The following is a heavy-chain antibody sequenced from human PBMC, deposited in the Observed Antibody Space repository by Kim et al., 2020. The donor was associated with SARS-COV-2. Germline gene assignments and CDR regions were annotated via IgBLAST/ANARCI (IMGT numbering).Heavy chain of an antibody. CDR1: GYTFTSYY. CDR2: INPSGGST. J-gene: IGHJ4*02. Sequence: ASVKVSCKASGYTFTSYYMHWVRQAPGQGLEWMGIINPSGGSTSYAQKFQGRVTMTRDTSTSTVYMELSSLRSADTAVYYLGRESGSGSDYDSSGYYPWYFDYWGQGTLVTVSS. CDR3: GRESGSGSDYDSSGYYPWYFDY. V-gene: IGHV1-46*01. D-gene: IGHD3-22*01.